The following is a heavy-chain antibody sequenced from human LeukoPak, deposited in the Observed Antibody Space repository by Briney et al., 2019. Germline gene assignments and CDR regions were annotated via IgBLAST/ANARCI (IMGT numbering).Heavy chain of an antibody. CDR1: GFAFGDFS. J-gene: IGHJ4*02. D-gene: IGHD6-25*01. V-gene: IGHV3-30*01. CDR3: AREAAVRGHAGSTSGLDY. Sequence: PGRSLRLSCSAAGFAFGDFSAQWVRQAPGKGLEWVALISYDGGIKYYGDSVKGRFTISRDNSKNTLYLQMNSLRAEDTAVYYCAREAAVRGHAGSTSGLDYWGQGSLVIVSS. CDR2: ISYDGGIK.